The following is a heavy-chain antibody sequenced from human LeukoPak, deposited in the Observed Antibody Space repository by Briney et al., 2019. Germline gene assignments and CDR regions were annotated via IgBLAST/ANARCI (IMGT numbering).Heavy chain of an antibody. CDR1: GFTFSSYA. V-gene: IGHV3-23*01. J-gene: IGHJ4*02. CDR2: ISGSGGST. D-gene: IGHD3-10*01. Sequence: GGSLRLSCAASGFTFSSYAMSWVRQAPGKGLEWVSGISGSGGSTYYADSVKGRFTISRDNSKNTLYLQMNSLRAEDTAVYYCAKDSYYGSGSYSYFDYWGQGTLVTVSS. CDR3: AKDSYYGSGSYSYFDY.